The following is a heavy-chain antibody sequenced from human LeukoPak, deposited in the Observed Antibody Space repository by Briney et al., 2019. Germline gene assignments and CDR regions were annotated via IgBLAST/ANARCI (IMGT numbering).Heavy chain of an antibody. CDR2: ISWVGGST. CDR1: GFTFEDYT. D-gene: IGHD3-3*01. CDR3: AKDSPPFTIFGVVTPYYYYYMDV. Sequence: GGSLRLSCAASGFTFEDYTMHWVRQGPGKGLEWVSLISWVGGSTYYADSVKGRFTISRDNSKNSLYLQMNSLRTEDTALYYCAKDSPPFTIFGVVTPYYYYYMDVWGKGTTVTVSS. J-gene: IGHJ6*03. V-gene: IGHV3-43*01.